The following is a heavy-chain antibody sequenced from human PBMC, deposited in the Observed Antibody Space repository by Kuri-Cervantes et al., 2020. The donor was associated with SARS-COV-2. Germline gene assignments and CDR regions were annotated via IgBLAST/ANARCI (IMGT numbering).Heavy chain of an antibody. D-gene: IGHD3-22*01. J-gene: IGHJ3*02. CDR1: GGSFSTYA. Sequence: SVKVSCKVSGGSFSTYAITWVRQAPGQGLEWMGGIIPIFRKLNYAQKFQGRVTITADEPTTTAYMELSSLKSEDTAVYYCARGDPKPYDSRFVHAFDIWGQGTMVT. CDR3: ARGDPKPYDSRFVHAFDI. CDR2: IIPIFRKL. V-gene: IGHV1-69*13.